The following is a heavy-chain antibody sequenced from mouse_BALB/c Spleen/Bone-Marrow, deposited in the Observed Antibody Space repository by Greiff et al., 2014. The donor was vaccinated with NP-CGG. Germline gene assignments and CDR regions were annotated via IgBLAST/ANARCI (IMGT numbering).Heavy chain of an antibody. CDR3: ARAGMDY. V-gene: IGHV5-17*02. D-gene: IGHD3-3*01. CDR1: GFTFSSFG. J-gene: IGHJ4*01. Sequence: EVMLVESGGGLVQPGGSRKLSCAASGFTFSSFGMHWVRQAPEKGLEWVAYISSGSSTIYYADTVKGRFTISRDNPKNTLFLQMTSLRSEDTAMYYRARAGMDYWGQGTSVTVSS. CDR2: ISSGSSTI.